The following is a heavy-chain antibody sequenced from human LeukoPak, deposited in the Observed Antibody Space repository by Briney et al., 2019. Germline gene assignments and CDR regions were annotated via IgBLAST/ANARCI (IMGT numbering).Heavy chain of an antibody. V-gene: IGHV4-59*01. CDR1: GGSISSYY. J-gene: IGHJ4*02. Sequence: SETLSLTCTVSGGSISSYYWSWIRQPPGKGLEWIGYIYYSGSTNYNPSLKSRVTISVDTSKNQFSLKLSSVTAADTAVYYCARAEDYYDSSGYYRYYFDYWGQGTLVTVSS. CDR3: ARAEDYYDSSGYYRYYFDY. D-gene: IGHD3-22*01. CDR2: IYYSGST.